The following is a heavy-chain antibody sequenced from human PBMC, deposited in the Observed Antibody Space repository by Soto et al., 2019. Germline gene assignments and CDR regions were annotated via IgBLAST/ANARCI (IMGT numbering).Heavy chain of an antibody. CDR3: ARALERTTIYFDS. V-gene: IGHV1-69*13. Sequence: SVKVSCKASGGTFSSYAISWVRQAPGQGLEWMGGIIPIFGTANYAQKFQGRVTITAGESTSTAYMELSSLRSEDTAVYYCARALERTTIYFDSWGQGTLVTVSS. CDR1: GGTFSSYA. D-gene: IGHD1-1*01. J-gene: IGHJ4*02. CDR2: IIPIFGTA.